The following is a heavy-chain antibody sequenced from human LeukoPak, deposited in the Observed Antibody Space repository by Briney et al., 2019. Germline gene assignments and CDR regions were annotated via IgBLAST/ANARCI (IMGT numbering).Heavy chain of an antibody. V-gene: IGHV3-64D*06. CDR3: VRDYYGMDV. D-gene: IGHD3-10*01. Sequence: GGSPRLSCSASGFTLQNYAMYWVRQAPGKELEQVSLTHGNGGNTDYADSVKGRFTISRDYSKNTLYLQLTSLSVEDTAVYYCVRDYYGMDVWGQGTTVTVSS. CDR2: THGNGGNT. CDR1: GFTLQNYA. J-gene: IGHJ6*02.